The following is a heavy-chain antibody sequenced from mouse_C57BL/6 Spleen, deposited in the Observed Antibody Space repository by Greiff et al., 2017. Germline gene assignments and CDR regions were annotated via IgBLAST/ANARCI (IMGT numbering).Heavy chain of an antibody. J-gene: IGHJ1*03. Sequence: VQLKESGGGLVKPGGSLKLSCAASGFTFSSYAMSWVRQTPEKRLEWVATISDGGSYTYYPDNVKGRFTISRDNAKNNLYLQMSHLKSEDTAMYYCARAPTTPWYFDVWGTGTTVTVSS. CDR1: GFTFSSYA. D-gene: IGHD1-1*01. CDR3: ARAPTTPWYFDV. CDR2: ISDGGSYT. V-gene: IGHV5-4*01.